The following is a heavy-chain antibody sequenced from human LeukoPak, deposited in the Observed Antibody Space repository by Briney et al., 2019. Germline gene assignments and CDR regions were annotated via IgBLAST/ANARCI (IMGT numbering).Heavy chain of an antibody. CDR2: ISGSGGST. D-gene: IGHD1-1*01. Sequence: PGGSLRLSCAASGFTFSSYAMSWVRQAPGKGLEWVSAISGSGGSTYYADSVKGRFTISRDNSKNTLYLQMNSLRAEDTAVYYCARDPGPYNWNDVGLDYYYGMDVWGQGTTVTVSS. V-gene: IGHV3-23*01. CDR3: ARDPGPYNWNDVGLDYYYGMDV. CDR1: GFTFSSYA. J-gene: IGHJ6*02.